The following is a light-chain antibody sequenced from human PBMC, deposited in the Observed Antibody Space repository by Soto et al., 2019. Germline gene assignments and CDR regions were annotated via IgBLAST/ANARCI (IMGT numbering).Light chain of an antibody. V-gene: IGKV3-20*01. CDR1: QSVSSNY. J-gene: IGKJ1*01. Sequence: EIVLTQSPGTLSLSPGERATLSCRASQSVSSNYLAWYQQKPGQAPRLLIHGASSRATGIPDRVSGSGSGTDFTLTISRLEPEDFAMYYCQQYGSTPWTFGQGTKVE. CDR2: GAS. CDR3: QQYGSTPWT.